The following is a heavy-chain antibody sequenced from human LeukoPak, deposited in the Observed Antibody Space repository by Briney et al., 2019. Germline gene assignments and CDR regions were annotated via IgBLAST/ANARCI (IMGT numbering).Heavy chain of an antibody. V-gene: IGHV1-2*06. CDR1: GYTFTGYY. Sequence: ASVYVSCVASGYTFTGYYRRWVRQAPGQGLEWMGRIKPNSGGTNYTQTFQGGDTITRDTPISTPYMELSTLRYADTALYFCGSHTDYCDYEKLGLFDYWGQGTLVTVSS. D-gene: IGHD4-17*01. CDR2: IKPNSGGT. CDR3: GSHTDYCDYEKLGLFDY. J-gene: IGHJ4*02.